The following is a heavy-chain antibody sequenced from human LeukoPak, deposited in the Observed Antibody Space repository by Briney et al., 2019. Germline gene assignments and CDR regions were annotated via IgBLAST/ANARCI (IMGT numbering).Heavy chain of an antibody. D-gene: IGHD3-22*01. J-gene: IGHJ4*02. Sequence: GESLKTSCKGSGCSFTSYWIAWVRQMPGKGLEWMGIIYPGDSDTRYSPSFQGQVTISADKSTSTAYLQWSSLKASDTAMYYCARHLYSSGYSVSGYWGQGTLVTVSS. V-gene: IGHV5-51*01. CDR3: ARHLYSSGYSVSGY. CDR1: GCSFTSYW. CDR2: IYPGDSDT.